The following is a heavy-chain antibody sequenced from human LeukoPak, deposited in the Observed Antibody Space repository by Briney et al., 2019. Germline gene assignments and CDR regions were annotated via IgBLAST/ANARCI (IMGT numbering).Heavy chain of an antibody. V-gene: IGHV3-30*01. CDR2: ISYDGSNK. J-gene: IGHJ4*02. CDR1: GFTFSSYA. Sequence: PSGGSLRLSCAASGFTFSSYAMHWVRQAPGKGLEWVAVISYDGSNKYYADSVKGRFTISRDNSKNTLYLQMNSLRAEDTAVYYCARDGTMIVVVITYYFDYWGQGTLVTVSS. CDR3: ARDGTMIVVVITYYFDY. D-gene: IGHD3-22*01.